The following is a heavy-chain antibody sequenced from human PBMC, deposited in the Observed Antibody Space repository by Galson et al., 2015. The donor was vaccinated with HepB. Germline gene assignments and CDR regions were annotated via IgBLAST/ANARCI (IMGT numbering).Heavy chain of an antibody. D-gene: IGHD2-2*01. CDR1: GFTFSSYA. CDR2: ISGSGGST. Sequence: SLRLSCAASGFTFSSYAMSWVRQAPGKGLEWVSAISGSGGSTYYADSVKGRFTISRDNSKNTLYLQMNSLRAEDTAVYYCAKATPLNRIVVVPADPIVFDYWGQGTLVTVSS. J-gene: IGHJ4*02. V-gene: IGHV3-23*01. CDR3: AKATPLNRIVVVPADPIVFDY.